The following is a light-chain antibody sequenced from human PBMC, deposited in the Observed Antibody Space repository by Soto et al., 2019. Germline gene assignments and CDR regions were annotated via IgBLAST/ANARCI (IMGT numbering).Light chain of an antibody. CDR2: SAS. V-gene: IGKV3-15*01. CDR1: QSVSSD. Sequence: ERVMMQSPATLSVSPGERATLSCMAGQSVSSDLAWYHQKPCQAPRLLXYSASTRATGIPDRFTGSGSGTEFTLTINSLKYEEFAVYYCQQYNNWPRTFGQGTKVDI. J-gene: IGKJ1*01. CDR3: QQYNNWPRT.